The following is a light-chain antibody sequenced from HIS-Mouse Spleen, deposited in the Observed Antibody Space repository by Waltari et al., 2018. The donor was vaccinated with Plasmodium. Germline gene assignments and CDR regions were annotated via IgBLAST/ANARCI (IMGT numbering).Light chain of an antibody. CDR1: ISNLGSNT. CDR3: AAWDDSLNGVV. J-gene: IGLJ2*01. CDR2: SNN. Sequence: QSVLTQPPSASGTPGQRVTLPCSGSISNLGSNTVNWYQQLPGTAPKLLIYSNNQRPSGVPDRFSGSKSGTSASLAISGLQSEDEADYYCAAWDDSLNGVVFAGGTKLTVL. V-gene: IGLV1-44*01.